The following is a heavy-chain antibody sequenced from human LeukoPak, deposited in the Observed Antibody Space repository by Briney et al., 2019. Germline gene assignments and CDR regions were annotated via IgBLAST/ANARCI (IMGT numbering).Heavy chain of an antibody. V-gene: IGHV4-59*08. CDR2: IYYSGSI. CDR1: GGSLSNYY. J-gene: IGHJ4*02. D-gene: IGHD4-17*01. CDR3: ARQSRDGDYIAKLFDY. Sequence: SETLSLTCTVSGGSLSNYYWSWIRQPTGKGLEWIGYIYYSGSINYNPSLKSRVTISVDMSKNQFSLQLSSVTAADTAVYYCARQSRDGDYIAKLFDYWGQGTLVTVSS.